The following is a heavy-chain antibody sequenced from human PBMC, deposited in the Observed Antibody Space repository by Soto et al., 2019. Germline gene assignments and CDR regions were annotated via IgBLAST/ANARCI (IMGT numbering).Heavy chain of an antibody. CDR1: GFTFSSYA. D-gene: IGHD1-1*01. V-gene: IGHV3-23*01. J-gene: IGHJ6*02. Sequence: GGSLRLSCEASGFTFSSYAMSWGRQAPGKGLEWVAGISGSGGGTYYTDSVRGRFTISRDNSKNTVYLQMNSLRVEDRAVYYCAKRMYNDMRSGMDVWGQGTTVTVSS. CDR3: AKRMYNDMRSGMDV. CDR2: ISGSGGGT.